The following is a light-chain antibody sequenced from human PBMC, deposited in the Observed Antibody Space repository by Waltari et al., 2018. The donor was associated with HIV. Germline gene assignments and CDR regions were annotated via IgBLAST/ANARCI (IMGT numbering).Light chain of an antibody. CDR1: SNTLGERG. Sequence: QAGLTPPPSVSKGLRQPATLTCTGNSNTLGERGAAWTPQHQGHTPKLLSYRNTSRPSGIYERIAASRSGNTASVTLTVLQPDDEADCYCSSWDISISAWGFGGGTKLIVL. J-gene: IGLJ3*02. CDR3: SSWDISISAWG. CDR2: RNT. V-gene: IGLV10-54*01.